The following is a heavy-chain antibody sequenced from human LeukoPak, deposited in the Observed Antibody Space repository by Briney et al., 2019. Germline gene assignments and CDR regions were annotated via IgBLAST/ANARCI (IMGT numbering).Heavy chain of an antibody. J-gene: IGHJ5*02. CDR3: ARRRGAVAVNWFDP. CDR1: GFTFSSYA. D-gene: IGHD6-19*01. Sequence: GGSLRLSCAASGFTFSSYAMHWVRQAPGQRLEWMGWINAGNGNTKYSQKFQGRVTITRDTSASTAYMELSSLRSEDTAVYYCARRRGAVAVNWFDPWGQGTLVTVSS. CDR2: INAGNGNT. V-gene: IGHV1-3*01.